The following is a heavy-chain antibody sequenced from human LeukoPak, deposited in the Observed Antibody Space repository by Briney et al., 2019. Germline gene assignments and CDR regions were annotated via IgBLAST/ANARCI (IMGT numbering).Heavy chain of an antibody. CDR3: SRHVTAAGGPVGF. CDR1: GGSISSYY. J-gene: IGHJ4*02. V-gene: IGHV4-59*08. D-gene: IGHD6-13*01. CDR2: IYYDGRT. Sequence: PSGTLSLTCTVSGGSISSYYWSWIRQSPGKGLEWIGHIYYDGRTSYNPSLKSRVTMSVDTSKNHFSLSLSSVTASDTAVYYCSRHVTAAGGPVGFWGQGTLVTVSS.